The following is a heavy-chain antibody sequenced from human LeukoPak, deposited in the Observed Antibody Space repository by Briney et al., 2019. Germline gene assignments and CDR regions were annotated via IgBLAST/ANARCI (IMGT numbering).Heavy chain of an antibody. CDR2: IYYSGST. V-gene: IGHV4-39*07. CDR1: GGSISSSSYY. J-gene: IGHJ4*02. D-gene: IGHD5-12*01. CDR3: ARGRSGSTTSDY. Sequence: SETLSLTCTVSGGSISSSSYYWGWIRQPPGKGLEWIGSIYYSGSTYYNPSLKSRVIISVDTSKNQFSLKLSSVTAADTAVYYCARGRSGSTTSDYWGQGTLVTVSS.